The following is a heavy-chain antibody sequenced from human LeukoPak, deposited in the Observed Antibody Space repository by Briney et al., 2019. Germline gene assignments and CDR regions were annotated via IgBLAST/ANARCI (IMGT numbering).Heavy chain of an antibody. CDR1: GFTFSSYA. V-gene: IGHV3-23*01. CDR3: AKDYVVRGVIRYFDY. J-gene: IGHJ4*02. CDR2: ISGSGGST. Sequence: GGSLRLSCAASGFTFSSYAMSWVRQAPGKGLEWVSAISGSGGSTYYADSVKGRFTISRDKSKNTLYLQMNSLRAEDTAVYYCAKDYVVRGVIRYFDYWGQGTLVTVSS. D-gene: IGHD3-10*01.